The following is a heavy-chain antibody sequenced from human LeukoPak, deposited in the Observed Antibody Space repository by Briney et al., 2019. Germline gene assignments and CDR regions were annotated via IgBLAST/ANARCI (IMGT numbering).Heavy chain of an antibody. V-gene: IGHV3-74*01. J-gene: IGHJ4*02. CDR2: INSDGSST. Sequence: PGGSLRLPCAASGFTFSSYWMHWVRQAPGKGLVWVSRINSDGSSTSYADSVKGRFTISRDNAKNTLYLQMNSLRAEDTAVYYCARDKLEIPGFDYWGQGTLVTVSS. CDR3: ARDKLEIPGFDY. CDR1: GFTFSSYW. D-gene: IGHD2-21*01.